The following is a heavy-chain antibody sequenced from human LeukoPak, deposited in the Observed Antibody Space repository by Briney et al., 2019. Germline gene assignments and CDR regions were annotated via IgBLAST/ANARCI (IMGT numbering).Heavy chain of an antibody. D-gene: IGHD3-10*01. CDR1: GGSFSGYY. V-gene: IGHV3-33*08. Sequence: LSLTCAVYGGSFSGYYWSWVRQAPGKGLEWVAVIWYDGSDKYYADSVKGRFTISRDNSKNTLYLQMSSLRAEDTAVYYCARGSGGYYNWFDPWGQGTLVIVSS. J-gene: IGHJ5*02. CDR2: IWYDGSDK. CDR3: ARGSGGYYNWFDP.